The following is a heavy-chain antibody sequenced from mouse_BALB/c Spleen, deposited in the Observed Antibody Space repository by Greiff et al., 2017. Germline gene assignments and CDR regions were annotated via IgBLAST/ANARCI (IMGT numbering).Heavy chain of an antibody. CDR1: GYTFTSYW. CDR3: ARLDDGYYFDY. Sequence: VKLQESGAELARPGASVKLSCKASGYTFTSYWMQWVKQRPGQGLEWIGAIYPGDGDTRYTQKFKGKATLTADKSSSTAYMQLSSLASEDSAVYYCARLDDGYYFDYWGQGTTLTVSS. J-gene: IGHJ2*01. V-gene: IGHV1-87*01. CDR2: IYPGDGDT.